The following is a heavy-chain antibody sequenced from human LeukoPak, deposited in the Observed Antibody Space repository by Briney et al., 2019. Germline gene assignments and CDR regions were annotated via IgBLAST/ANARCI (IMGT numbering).Heavy chain of an antibody. CDR3: ARMRYCSGGSCYSRVPYYFDY. D-gene: IGHD2-15*01. J-gene: IGHJ4*02. CDR2: IYYSGST. CDR1: GGSISSYY. V-gene: IGHV4-59*01. Sequence: PSETLSLTCTVSGGSISSYYWSWIRQPPGKGLEWIGYIYYSGSTNYNPSLQSRVTISVDTSKNQFSLKLSSVTAADTAVYYCARMRYCSGGSCYSRVPYYFDYWGQGTLVTVSS.